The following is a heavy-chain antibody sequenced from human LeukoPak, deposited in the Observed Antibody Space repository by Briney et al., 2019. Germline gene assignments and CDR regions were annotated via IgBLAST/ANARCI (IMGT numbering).Heavy chain of an antibody. CDR3: AKDNIVVVVAAAGVDY. CDR2: ISGSGGST. V-gene: IGHV3-23*01. Sequence: PGGSLRLSCAASGFTFSSYAMSWVRQAPGKGLEWVSAISGSGGSTYYADSVKGRFTISRDNSKNTLYLQMNSLRAEDTAVYYCAKDNIVVVVAAAGVDYWGQGTLVTVSS. D-gene: IGHD2-15*01. CDR1: GFTFSSYA. J-gene: IGHJ4*02.